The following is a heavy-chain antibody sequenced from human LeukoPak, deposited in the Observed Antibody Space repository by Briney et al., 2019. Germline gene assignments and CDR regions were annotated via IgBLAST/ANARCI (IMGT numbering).Heavy chain of an antibody. CDR2: ISSTGTYI. Sequence: GGSLRLSCAASGFTFSSYSMNWVRQAPGKGLEWISSISSTGTYISYADSVKGRFTISRDNAKNSLYLQMNSLRAEDTAVYYCARDLHVLLWFGELDYWGQGTLVTVSS. J-gene: IGHJ4*02. CDR1: GFTFSSYS. V-gene: IGHV3-21*01. CDR3: ARDLHVLLWFGELDY. D-gene: IGHD3-10*01.